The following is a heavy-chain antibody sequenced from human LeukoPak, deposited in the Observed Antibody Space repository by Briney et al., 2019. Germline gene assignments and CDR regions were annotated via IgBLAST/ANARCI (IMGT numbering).Heavy chain of an antibody. CDR1: GFTFTNAW. V-gene: IGHV3-15*01. Sequence: GGALRLSCAASGFTFTNAWMSWVRQAPGKGLEWVGRIKSKSDGGTTDYAAPVKGRFTISRDDSKNTLYLQMNSLKTEDTAVYYCTTVYKGGSYVYWGQGTLDTVSS. J-gene: IGHJ4*02. CDR2: IKSKSDGGTT. CDR3: TTVYKGGSYVY. D-gene: IGHD1-26*01.